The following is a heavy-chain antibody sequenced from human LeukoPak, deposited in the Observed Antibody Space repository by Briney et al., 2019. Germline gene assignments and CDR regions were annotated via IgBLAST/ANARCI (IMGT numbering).Heavy chain of an antibody. CDR2: IIPIFGTA. Sequence: SVKVSCKASGGTFSSYAISWVRQAPGQGLEWMGGIIPIFGTANYAQKFQGRVAITADESTSTAYMELSSLRSEDTAVYYCARHLYYDILTGYYYFDYWGQGTLVTVSS. CDR3: ARHLYYDILTGYYYFDY. J-gene: IGHJ4*02. D-gene: IGHD3-9*01. V-gene: IGHV1-69*13. CDR1: GGTFSSYA.